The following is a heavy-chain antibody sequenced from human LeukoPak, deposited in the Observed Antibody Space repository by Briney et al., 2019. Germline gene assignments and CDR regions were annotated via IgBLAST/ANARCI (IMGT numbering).Heavy chain of an antibody. CDR2: INHSGST. V-gene: IGHV4-34*01. CDR1: GGSFSGYY. Sequence: SETLSLTCAVYGGSFSGYYWSWIRQPPGKGLEWIGEINHSGSTNYNPSLKSRVTISVDTSKNQFSLKLSFVTAADTAVYYCARGRDYVWGSYRYTLAHFDYWGQGTLVTVSS. D-gene: IGHD3-16*02. CDR3: ARGRDYVWGSYRYTLAHFDY. J-gene: IGHJ4*02.